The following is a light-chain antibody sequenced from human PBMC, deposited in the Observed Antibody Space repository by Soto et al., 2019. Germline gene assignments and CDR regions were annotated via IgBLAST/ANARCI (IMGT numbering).Light chain of an antibody. J-gene: IGLJ2*01. CDR2: SNN. CDR3: AAWDDSLSVL. CDR1: TSNIGSNY. V-gene: IGLV1-47*01. Sequence: QSVLTQPPSASGTPGQRVTISCSGSTSNIGSNYVYWYQQVPGTAPKLLIYSNNQRPSGVPDRFSGSKSGTSASLAISGLRSEDEADYYCAAWDDSLSVLFGGGTQLTVL.